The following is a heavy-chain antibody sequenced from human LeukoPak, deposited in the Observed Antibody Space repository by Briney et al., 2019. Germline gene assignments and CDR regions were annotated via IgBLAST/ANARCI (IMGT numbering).Heavy chain of an antibody. D-gene: IGHD3-10*02. CDR2: ISSSGSTI. CDR3: AELGITMIGGV. V-gene: IGHV3-48*03. J-gene: IGHJ6*04. Sequence: PGGSLRLSCAASGFTFSSYEMNWVRQAPGKGLEWVSYISSSGSTIYYADSVKSRFTISRDNAKNSLYLQMNSLRAEDVAVYYCAELGITMIGGVWGKGTTVTISS. CDR1: GFTFSSYE.